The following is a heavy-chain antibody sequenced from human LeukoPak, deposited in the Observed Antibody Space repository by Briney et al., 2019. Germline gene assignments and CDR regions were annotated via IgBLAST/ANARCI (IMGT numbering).Heavy chain of an antibody. V-gene: IGHV3-7*01. CDR1: GFTFSDYW. CDR3: ARGPSTTLATR. CDR2: IKHDGSDI. J-gene: IGHJ4*02. D-gene: IGHD5-12*01. Sequence: GGSLRLSCIVSGFTFSDYWMTWVRQAPGKGLECVANIKHDGSDIHYVDSVKGRFTISRDNAQSSLFLQMSSLRREDTAVYYCARGPSTTLATRWGQGTLVAVSS.